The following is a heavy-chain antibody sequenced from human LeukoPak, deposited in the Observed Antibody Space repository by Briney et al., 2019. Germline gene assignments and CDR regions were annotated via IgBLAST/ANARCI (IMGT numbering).Heavy chain of an antibody. D-gene: IGHD5-18*01. Sequence: GASVKVSCKASGYTFTSYYIHWVRQAPGQGLESMGIIRPSGSTAYAQKFQGRVTMTRDTSTSAVYMELSSLRSEDTAVYYCAREGPETYNFDFWGQGTQVTVSS. J-gene: IGHJ4*02. CDR3: AREGPETYNFDF. CDR1: GYTFTSYY. CDR2: IRPSGST. V-gene: IGHV1-46*01.